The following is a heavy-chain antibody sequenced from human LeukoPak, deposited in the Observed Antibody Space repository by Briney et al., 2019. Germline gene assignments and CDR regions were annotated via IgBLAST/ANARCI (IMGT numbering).Heavy chain of an antibody. CDR1: GGSISSYY. V-gene: IGHV4-59*01. Sequence: SETLSLTCTVSGGSISSYYWSWIRQPPGKGLEWIGYIYYSGSTNYNPSLKSRVTISVDTSKNQFSLKLSSVTAADTAVYYCARRRMHHSYYYGMDVWGQGTTVTVSS. CDR2: IYYSGST. D-gene: IGHD1-14*01. J-gene: IGHJ6*02. CDR3: ARRRMHHSYYYGMDV.